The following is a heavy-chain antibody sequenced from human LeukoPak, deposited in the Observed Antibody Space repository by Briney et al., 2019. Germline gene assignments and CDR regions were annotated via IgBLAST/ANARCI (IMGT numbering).Heavy chain of an antibody. CDR3: AGTSKYMAV. CDR2: ISYSENT. Sequence: SETLSLTCTVSGGSTSSYYWSWIRQPPGKGLEWIGYISYSENTNYNPSLKSRVNISVDSPKNQFSLKLSSVTAADTAVYYCAGTSKYMAVWGKGTTVTVSS. CDR1: GGSTSSYY. V-gene: IGHV4-59*08. J-gene: IGHJ6*03.